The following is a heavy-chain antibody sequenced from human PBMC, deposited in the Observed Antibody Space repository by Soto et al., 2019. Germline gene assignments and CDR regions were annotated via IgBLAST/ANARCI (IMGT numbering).Heavy chain of an antibody. J-gene: IGHJ4*02. Sequence: PSETLSLTCTVSGGSISSSSYYWGWIRQPPGKGLEWIGSIYYSGSTYYNPSLKSRVTISVDTSKNQFSLKLSSVTAADTAVYYCARHIVVVTAPSDFDYWGQGTLVTVSS. V-gene: IGHV4-39*01. CDR2: IYYSGST. CDR1: GGSISSSSYY. D-gene: IGHD2-21*02. CDR3: ARHIVVVTAPSDFDY.